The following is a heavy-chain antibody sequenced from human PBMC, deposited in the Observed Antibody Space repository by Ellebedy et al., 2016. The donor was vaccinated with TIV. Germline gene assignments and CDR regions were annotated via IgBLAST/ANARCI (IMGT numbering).Heavy chain of an antibody. CDR1: GGPVSSTRDY. V-gene: IGHV4-39*01. Sequence: MPSETLSLTCSASGGPVSSTRDYWAWIRHPPGTGPAYIGRAFSRGSPYYNPSFKSRVTLSADTSNNQFSLNLRTVTAADTAVYYCARTDPWQPTHDWGQGTLVSVSS. CDR2: AFSRGSP. J-gene: IGHJ4*02. CDR3: ARTDPWQPTHD. D-gene: IGHD2-21*02.